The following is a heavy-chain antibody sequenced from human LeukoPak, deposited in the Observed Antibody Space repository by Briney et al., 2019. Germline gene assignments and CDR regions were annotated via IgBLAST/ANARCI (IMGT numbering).Heavy chain of an antibody. Sequence: GGSLRLSCAASGFTFSSYWMNWVRQAPGKGLEWVAIIKQDGTETFYVDSVKGRFTISRDNVKNSLYLQMNSLRIEDAAVYYCMGGRGWLPENWGQGTLVT. D-gene: IGHD3-22*01. J-gene: IGHJ4*02. CDR1: GFTFSSYW. CDR3: MGGRGWLPEN. CDR2: IKQDGTET. V-gene: IGHV3-7*01.